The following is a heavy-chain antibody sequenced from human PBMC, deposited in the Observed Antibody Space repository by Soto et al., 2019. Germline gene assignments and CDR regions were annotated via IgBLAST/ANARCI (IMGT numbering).Heavy chain of an antibody. CDR1: GFTFSSYD. Sequence: EVQLVESGGGLVQPGGSLRLSCAASGFTFSSYDMHWVLQVTGKGLECVSAIGTDGDAYYPNSVKGRFTISRENAKNSLYLQMNSLRAGDTAMYYCARAFITGVLDYWGQGTLVTVSS. CDR3: ARAFITGVLDY. CDR2: IGTDGDA. V-gene: IGHV3-13*04. D-gene: IGHD3-10*01. J-gene: IGHJ4*02.